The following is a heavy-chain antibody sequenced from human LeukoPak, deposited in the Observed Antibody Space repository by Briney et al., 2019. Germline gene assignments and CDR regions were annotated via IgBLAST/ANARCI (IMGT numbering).Heavy chain of an antibody. Sequence: GGSLRLSCAASGFTFDDYTMHWVRQAPGKGLEWVSLISWGGGSTYYADSVKGRFTISRDNSKNSLYLQMNSLRTEDTALYYCAKAYCSSTSCSGDYWGQGTLVTVSS. J-gene: IGHJ4*02. CDR2: ISWGGGST. V-gene: IGHV3-43*01. CDR3: AKAYCSSTSCSGDY. CDR1: GFTFDDYT. D-gene: IGHD2-2*01.